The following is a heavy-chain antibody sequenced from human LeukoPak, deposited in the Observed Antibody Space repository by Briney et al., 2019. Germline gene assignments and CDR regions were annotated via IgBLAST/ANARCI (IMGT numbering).Heavy chain of an antibody. D-gene: IGHD2-2*01. J-gene: IGHJ5*02. CDR3: ARIMGRGYCISTSCRGDWFDP. V-gene: IGHV4-4*02. CDR2: IYHSGST. Sequence: SGTLSLICAVSGGSISSNTWWSWVRQSPGKGLEWIGEIYHSGSTNYNPTLKSRVTISVDKSKNQFSLKLSSVTAADPAVYYCARIMGRGYCISTSCRGDWFDPWGQGTLVTVSS. CDR1: GGSISSNTW.